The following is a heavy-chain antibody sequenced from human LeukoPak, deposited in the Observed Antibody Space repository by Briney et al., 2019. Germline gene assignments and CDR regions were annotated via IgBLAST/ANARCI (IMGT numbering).Heavy chain of an antibody. CDR1: GFTFSSHE. J-gene: IGHJ4*02. CDR3: VTDFDCGALNPFPF. V-gene: IGHV3-48*03. D-gene: IGHD3-9*01. Sequence: PGGSLRLSCATSGFTFSSHEMSWLRQAPGKGLQWIAYVSSGADTIYYAESVKGRFTVSRDYSKDSLHLQMTSLRAVDTAVYYCVTDFDCGALNPFPFWAQGTRVAVSS. CDR2: VSSGADTI.